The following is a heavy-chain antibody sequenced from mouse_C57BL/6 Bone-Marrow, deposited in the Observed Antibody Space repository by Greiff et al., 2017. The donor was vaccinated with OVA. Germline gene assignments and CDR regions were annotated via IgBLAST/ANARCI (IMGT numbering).Heavy chain of an antibody. CDR3: ARSGDYDRNWYFDV. Sequence: VQLQQSGPELVKPGASVKLSCKASGYAFSSSWMNWVKQRPGKGLEWIGRIYPGDGDTNYNGKFKGKATLTADKSSSTAYMQLSTLTSEQTAVYFCARSGDYDRNWYFDVWGTGTTVTDSS. V-gene: IGHV1-82*01. J-gene: IGHJ1*03. CDR2: IYPGDGDT. D-gene: IGHD2-4*01. CDR1: GYAFSSSW.